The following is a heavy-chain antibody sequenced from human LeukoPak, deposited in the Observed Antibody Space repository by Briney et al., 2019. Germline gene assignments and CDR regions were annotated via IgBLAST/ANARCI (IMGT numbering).Heavy chain of an antibody. J-gene: IGHJ4*02. CDR2: MNPNSGNT. CDR3: ARGLYYGSGSYFVDY. V-gene: IGHV1-8*03. D-gene: IGHD3-10*01. Sequence: GASVKVSCKASGGTFSSYAISWVRQATGQGLEWMGWMNPNSGNTGYAQKFQGRVTITRNTSISTAYMELSSLRSEDTAVYYCARGLYYGSGSYFVDYWGQGIVVTVSS. CDR1: GGTFSSYA.